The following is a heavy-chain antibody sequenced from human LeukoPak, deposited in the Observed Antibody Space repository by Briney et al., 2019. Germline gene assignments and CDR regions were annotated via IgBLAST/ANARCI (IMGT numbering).Heavy chain of an antibody. CDR3: ARGIAVAGYDAFDI. CDR2: ISSSGSTI. CDR1: GFTFSDYY. Sequence: PGGSLRLSCAASGFTFSDYYVSWIRQAPGKGLEWVSYISSSGSTIYYADSVKGRFTISRDNAKNSLYLQMNSLRAEDTAVYYCARGIAVAGYDAFDIWGQGTMVTVSS. D-gene: IGHD6-19*01. J-gene: IGHJ3*02. V-gene: IGHV3-11*01.